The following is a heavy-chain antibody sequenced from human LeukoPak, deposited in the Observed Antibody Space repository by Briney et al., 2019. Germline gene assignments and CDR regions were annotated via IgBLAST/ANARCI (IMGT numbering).Heavy chain of an antibody. D-gene: IGHD6-19*01. J-gene: IGHJ4*02. Sequence: ASVKVSCKTSGFTFNDYVMNWVRQAPGQGLQWMGWINTNTGDPTYAQGFRGRFFFSLDSSLTTTYLQISTLEPGDTAVYYCVRARRGTVAGLDYWGQGPWSPSPQ. CDR3: VRARRGTVAGLDY. CDR1: GFTFNDYV. CDR2: INTNTGDP. V-gene: IGHV7-4-1*01.